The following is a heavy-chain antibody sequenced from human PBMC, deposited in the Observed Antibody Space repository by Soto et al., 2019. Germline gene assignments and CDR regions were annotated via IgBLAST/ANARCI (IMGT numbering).Heavy chain of an antibody. CDR3: ARDFSMVIVAPGY. Sequence: GGSLRLACAASGFTFSSYAMHWVRQAPGKGLEWVGVIWYDGSNTFYAESVKGRFTISRDNSKNTVYLQITALRAEDTAVYYCARDFSMVIVAPGYWGQGTLVTVSS. CDR2: IWYDGSNT. V-gene: IGHV3-33*01. D-gene: IGHD5-12*01. CDR1: GFTFSSYA. J-gene: IGHJ4*02.